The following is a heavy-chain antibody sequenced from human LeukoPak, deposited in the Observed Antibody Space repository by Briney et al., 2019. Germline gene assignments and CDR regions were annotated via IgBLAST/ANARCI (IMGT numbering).Heavy chain of an antibody. CDR2: ISGTGGST. D-gene: IGHD6-13*01. CDR1: GFTFSSYG. J-gene: IGHJ4*02. V-gene: IGHV3-23*01. Sequence: GGSLRLSCAASGFTFSSYGMSWVRQAPGKGLEWVSGISGTGGSTYYADSVKGRFTISRDNSKNTLYLQMNSLRAEDTAVYYCARRRRIAAEADFDYWGQGTLVTVSS. CDR3: ARRRRIAAEADFDY.